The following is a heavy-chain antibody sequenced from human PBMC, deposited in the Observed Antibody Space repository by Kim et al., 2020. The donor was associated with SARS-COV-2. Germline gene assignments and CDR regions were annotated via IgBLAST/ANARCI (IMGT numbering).Heavy chain of an antibody. CDR2: ITASGANT. V-gene: IGHV3-23*01. Sequence: GGSLRLSCEASGFTFSNYALTWVRQAPGKGLEWVSSITASGANTYYADSVKGRFTISRDDSKNTLFLQMSSLRADDTALYYCAKGYSGWFFYDYWGQGT. CDR3: AKGYSGWFFYDY. J-gene: IGHJ4*02. D-gene: IGHD6-19*01. CDR1: GFTFSNYA.